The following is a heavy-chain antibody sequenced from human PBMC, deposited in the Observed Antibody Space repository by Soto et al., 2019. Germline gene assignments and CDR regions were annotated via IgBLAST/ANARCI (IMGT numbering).Heavy chain of an antibody. J-gene: IGHJ4*02. CDR1: GFTFSSYG. CDR2: ISYDGSNK. CDR3: AIRASYYDSSGYFDY. Sequence: GGSLRLSCAASGFTFSSYGMHWVRQAPGKGLEWVAVISYDGSNKYYADSVKGRFTISRDNAKNTLYLQMNSLRAEDTAVYYCAIRASYYDSSGYFDYWGQGTLVTVSS. V-gene: IGHV3-30*03. D-gene: IGHD3-22*01.